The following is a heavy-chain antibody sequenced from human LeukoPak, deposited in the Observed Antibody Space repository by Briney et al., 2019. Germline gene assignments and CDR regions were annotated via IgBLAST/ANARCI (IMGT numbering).Heavy chain of an antibody. CDR2: IYTSGST. V-gene: IGHV4-61*02. CDR1: GGSISSSSYY. CDR3: ASQRKYCSGGSCYHNWFDP. J-gene: IGHJ5*02. D-gene: IGHD2-15*01. Sequence: SETLPLTCTVSGGSISSSSYYWSWIRQPAGKGLEWIGRIYTSGSTNYNPSLKSRVTMSVDTSKNQFSLKLSSVTAADTAVYYCASQRKYCSGGSCYHNWFDPWGQGTLVTVSS.